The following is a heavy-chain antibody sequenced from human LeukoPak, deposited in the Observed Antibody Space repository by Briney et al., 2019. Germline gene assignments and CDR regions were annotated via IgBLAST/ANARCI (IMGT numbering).Heavy chain of an antibody. Sequence: ASVKVSCKASGYTFTSYDINWVRQATGQGLEWMGWMNPNSGNTGYAQKFRGRVTITRNTSISTAYMELRSLRSEDTAVYYCARGNCSSTSCYRLSEYYFDYLGQGALVTVSS. CDR2: MNPNSGNT. CDR1: GYTFTSYD. J-gene: IGHJ4*02. V-gene: IGHV1-8*03. CDR3: ARGNCSSTSCYRLSEYYFDY. D-gene: IGHD2-2*02.